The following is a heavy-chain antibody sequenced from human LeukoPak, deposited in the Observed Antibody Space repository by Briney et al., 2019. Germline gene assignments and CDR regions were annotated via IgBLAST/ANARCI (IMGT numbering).Heavy chain of an antibody. V-gene: IGHV3-53*01. CDR2: IYSGGST. J-gene: IGHJ4*02. D-gene: IGHD3-10*01. CDR1: GFTVSSNY. CDR3: ARLDVLLWFGEFSFDY. Sequence: GGSLRLSCAASGFTVSSNYMSWVRQAPEKGLEWVSVIYSGGSTYYADSVKGRFTISRDNSKNTLYLQMNSLRAEDTAVYYCARLDVLLWFGEFSFDYWGQGTLVTVSS.